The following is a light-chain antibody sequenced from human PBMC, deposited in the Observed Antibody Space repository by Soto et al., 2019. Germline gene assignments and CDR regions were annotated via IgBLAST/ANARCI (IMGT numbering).Light chain of an antibody. CDR3: RQYYLYPQS. J-gene: IGKJ1*01. CDR1: QGISSY. CDR2: AAS. V-gene: IGKV1-8*01. Sequence: AIRMTQSPSSFSASTGDRVTITCRASQGISSYLAWYQQKPGKAPKLPLYAASTLQSGVPSRFSGRGSGIALSRTICPLQSEGFATDCCRQYYLYPQSFG.